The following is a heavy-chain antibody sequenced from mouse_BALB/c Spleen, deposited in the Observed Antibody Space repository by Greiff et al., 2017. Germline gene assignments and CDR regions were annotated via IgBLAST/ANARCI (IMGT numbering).Heavy chain of an antibody. Sequence: EVNLVESGGGLVQPGGSRKLSCAASGFTFSSFGMHWVRQAPEKGLEWVAYISSGSSTIYYADTVKGRFTISRDNPKNTLFLQMTSLRSEDTAMYYCARGDYMYSFAYWGQGTLVTVSA. V-gene: IGHV5-17*02. J-gene: IGHJ3*01. CDR3: ARGDYMYSFAY. D-gene: IGHD2-14*01. CDR1: GFTFSSFG. CDR2: ISSGSSTI.